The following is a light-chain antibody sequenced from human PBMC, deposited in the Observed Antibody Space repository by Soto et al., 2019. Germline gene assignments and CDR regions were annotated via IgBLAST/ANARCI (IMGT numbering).Light chain of an antibody. CDR2: VGA. J-gene: IGKJ1*01. CDR1: QSLLDPHGRSY. V-gene: IGKV2-28*01. Sequence: EIVMTQSPLSLSVTPGEPASISCRSSQSLLDPHGRSYVDWYLQKPGQSPQLLIYVGANRASGVLERITASASGTDFTLKISRVEADDVVVYYFMQALQTQWTFGQGTKVEIK. CDR3: MQALQTQWT.